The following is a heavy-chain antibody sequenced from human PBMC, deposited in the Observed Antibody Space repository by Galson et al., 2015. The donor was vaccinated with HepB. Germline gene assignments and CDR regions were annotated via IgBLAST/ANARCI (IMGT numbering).Heavy chain of an antibody. Sequence: QSGAEVKKPGESLRISCKASGYTFTSYGISWVRQAPGQGLEWMGWISAYNGNTNYAQKLQGRVTMTTDTSTSTAYMELRSLRSEDTAVYYCARDTIVVVRAARYYYYYGMDVWGQGTTVTVSS. CDR3: ARDTIVVVRAARYYYYYGMDV. V-gene: IGHV1-18*04. D-gene: IGHD2-2*01. J-gene: IGHJ6*02. CDR1: GYTFTSYG. CDR2: ISAYNGNT.